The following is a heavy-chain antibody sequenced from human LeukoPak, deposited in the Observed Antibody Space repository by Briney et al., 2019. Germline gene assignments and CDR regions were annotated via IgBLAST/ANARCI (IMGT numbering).Heavy chain of an antibody. CDR3: ARDHALLWFGELLGGFDY. Sequence: ASVKVSCKASGYTFSSYDINWVRQATGQGPEWMGWMNPNSGNTGYAQKFQGRLTITRNTSISTAYMELSSLRSEDTAVYYCARDHALLWFGELLGGFDYWGQGTLVTVSS. D-gene: IGHD3-10*01. J-gene: IGHJ4*02. CDR1: GYTFSSYD. CDR2: MNPNSGNT. V-gene: IGHV1-8*03.